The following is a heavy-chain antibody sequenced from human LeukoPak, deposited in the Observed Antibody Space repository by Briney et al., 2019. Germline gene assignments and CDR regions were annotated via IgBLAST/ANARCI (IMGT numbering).Heavy chain of an antibody. CDR3: AKRGYSSGWYLGYFQH. Sequence: GGPLRLSCAASGFTFSSYAMSWVRQAPGKGLEWVSAISGSGGSTYYADSVKGRFTISRDNSKNTLYLQMNSLRAEDTAVYYCAKRGYSSGWYLGYFQHWGQGTLVTVSS. J-gene: IGHJ1*01. D-gene: IGHD6-19*01. CDR1: GFTFSSYA. V-gene: IGHV3-23*01. CDR2: ISGSGGST.